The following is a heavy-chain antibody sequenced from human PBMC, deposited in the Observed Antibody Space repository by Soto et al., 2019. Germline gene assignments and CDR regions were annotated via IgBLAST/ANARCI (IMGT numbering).Heavy chain of an antibody. J-gene: IGHJ6*02. CDR2: IWYDGSNK. CDR1: GFTFSSYG. Sequence: GGSLRLSCAASGFTFSSYGMHWVRQAPGKGLEWVAVIWYDGSNKYYADSVKGRFTISRDNSKNTLYLQMNSLRAEDTAVYYCARDRGYCSSTSCYLYGMDVWGQGTTVTVSS. V-gene: IGHV3-33*01. D-gene: IGHD2-2*01. CDR3: ARDRGYCSSTSCYLYGMDV.